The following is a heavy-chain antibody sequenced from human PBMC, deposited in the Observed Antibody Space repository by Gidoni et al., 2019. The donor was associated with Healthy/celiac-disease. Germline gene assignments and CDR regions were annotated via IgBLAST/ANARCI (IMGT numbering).Heavy chain of an antibody. V-gene: IGHV3-21*01. Sequence: EVQLVESGGGLVKPGGSLRLSCAASGFTFSSDSMNWVRQAPGKGPEWVSSISSSSSYIYYADSVKGRFTISRDNAKNSLYLQMNSLRAEDTAVYSCARHVGYDFWSGYSYYYYYGMDVWGQGTTVTVSS. CDR3: ARHVGYDFWSGYSYYYYYGMDV. CDR2: ISSSSSYI. D-gene: IGHD3-3*01. J-gene: IGHJ6*02. CDR1: GFTFSSDS.